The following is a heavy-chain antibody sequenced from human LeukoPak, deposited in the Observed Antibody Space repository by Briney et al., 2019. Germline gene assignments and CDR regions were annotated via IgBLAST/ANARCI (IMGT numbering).Heavy chain of an antibody. V-gene: IGHV4-59*12. CDR2: IYYSGST. CDR1: GGSISSYY. Sequence: SETLSLTCTVSGGSISSYYWSWIRQPPGKGLEWIGYIYYSGSTNYNPSLKSRVTISVDTSKNQFSLKLSSVTAADTAVYYCARDDLNYYDNSGYYVIDYWGQGTLVTVSS. J-gene: IGHJ4*02. CDR3: ARDDLNYYDNSGYYVIDY. D-gene: IGHD3-22*01.